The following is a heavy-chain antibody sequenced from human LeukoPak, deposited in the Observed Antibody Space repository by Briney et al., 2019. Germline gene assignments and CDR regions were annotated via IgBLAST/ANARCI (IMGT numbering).Heavy chain of an antibody. V-gene: IGHV5-51*01. D-gene: IGHD2/OR15-2a*01. CDR3: AKVNIGAFDI. CDR2: IYPGDSDT. J-gene: IGHJ3*02. Sequence: WESLKISCKGSGYSFTNYWIGWVRQTPGKGLEWMGIIYPGDSDTRYSPSFQGQVTISADKSISTAYLQWSSLRASDTAMYYCAKVNIGAFDIWGQGTMVTVSS. CDR1: GYSFTNYW.